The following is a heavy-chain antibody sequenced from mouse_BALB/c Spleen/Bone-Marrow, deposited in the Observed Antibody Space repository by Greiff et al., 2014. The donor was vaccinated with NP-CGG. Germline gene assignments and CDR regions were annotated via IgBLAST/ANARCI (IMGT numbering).Heavy chain of an antibody. J-gene: IGHJ2*01. CDR1: GFTFSSYY. CDR3: ARRGWDGYFDH. V-gene: IGHV5-6-2*01. D-gene: IGHD4-1*01. CDR2: INSNGGST. Sequence: EVKLVESGGGLVKLGGSLKLSCAASGFTFSSYYMSWVRQTPEKRLELVAAINSNGGSTYYPDTVKGRFTISRDNAKNTLYLQMSSLKSEDTALYYCARRGWDGYFDHWGQGTTLTVSS.